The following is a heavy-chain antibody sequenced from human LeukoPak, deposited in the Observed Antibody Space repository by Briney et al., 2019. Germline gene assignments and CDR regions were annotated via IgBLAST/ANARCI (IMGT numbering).Heavy chain of an antibody. CDR2: IYPGDSDT. CDR3: ARLLRYGSGSYFDY. V-gene: IGHV5-51*01. D-gene: IGHD3-10*01. J-gene: IGHJ4*02. CDR1: GFRFTSNW. Sequence: GESLKISCKGSGFRFTSNWIGWVRQMPGKGLEWIGIIYPGDSDTSYSPSCKGQVPTSADKSISTAYPQWGRLKASDTAMYYCARLLRYGSGSYFDYWGQGSLVTVSS.